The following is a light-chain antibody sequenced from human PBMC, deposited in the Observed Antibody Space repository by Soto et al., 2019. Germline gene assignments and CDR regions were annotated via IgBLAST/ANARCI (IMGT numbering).Light chain of an antibody. J-gene: IGLJ2*01. Sequence: QSVLTQPASVSGSPGQSITISCTGTSSDIGGYNYVSWYQQHPGKAPKLMIYDVTHRPSGVSNRFSGSKSGNTAALTISGLQAEDEADYYCGSFSRTNSMVCGRGTKLTVL. CDR3: GSFSRTNSMV. CDR1: SSDIGGYNY. CDR2: DVT. V-gene: IGLV2-14*03.